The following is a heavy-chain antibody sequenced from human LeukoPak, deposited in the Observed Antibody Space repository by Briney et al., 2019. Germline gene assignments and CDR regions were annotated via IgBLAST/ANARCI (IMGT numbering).Heavy chain of an antibody. J-gene: IGHJ6*02. D-gene: IGHD6-19*01. CDR3: ARHGYSSGWYYYYGMDV. V-gene: IGHV3-11*01. CDR2: ISSSGSTI. CDR1: GFTFSDYY. Sequence: GGSLRLSCAASGFTFSDYYMSWIRQAPGKGLEWVSYISSSGSTIYYADSVKGRFTISRDNAKNLLYLQMNSLRAEDTAVYYCARHGYSSGWYYYYGMDVWGQGTTVTVSS.